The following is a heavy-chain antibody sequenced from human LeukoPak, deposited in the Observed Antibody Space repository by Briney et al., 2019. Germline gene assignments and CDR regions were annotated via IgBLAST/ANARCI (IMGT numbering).Heavy chain of an antibody. CDR1: GFTFSSYS. CDR3: ARDLGGNTRYYYYYGMDV. V-gene: IGHV3-21*01. CDR2: ISSSSSYI. J-gene: IGHJ6*02. D-gene: IGHD3-16*01. Sequence: GGSLRLSCAASGFTFSSYSMNWVRQAPGKGLEWVSSISSSSSYIYYADSVKGRFTISRDNSKNTLYLQMNSLRAEDTAVYYCARDLGGNTRYYYYYGMDVWGQGTTVTVSS.